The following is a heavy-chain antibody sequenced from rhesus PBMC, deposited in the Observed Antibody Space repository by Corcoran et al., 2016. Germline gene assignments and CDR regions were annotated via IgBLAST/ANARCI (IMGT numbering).Heavy chain of an antibody. CDR2: ITYTGTT. CDR1: GGSISSGYNY. CDR3: VKHSVSVYGSFDY. D-gene: IGHD3-22*01. J-gene: IGHJ4*01. Sequence: QVQLQESGPGLVKPSETLSLTCAVSGGSISSGYNYWSWIRQPPGKGLEWIGYITYTGTTNYNPSLKSRVTFSRGTSKNQFSLKLSSVTAADSAVYYCVKHSVSVYGSFDYWGQGVLVTVSS. V-gene: IGHV4-122*02.